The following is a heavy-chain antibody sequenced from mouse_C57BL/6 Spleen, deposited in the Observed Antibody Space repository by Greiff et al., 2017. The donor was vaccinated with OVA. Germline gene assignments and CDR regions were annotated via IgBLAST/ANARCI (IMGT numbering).Heavy chain of an antibody. Sequence: QVQLQQPGAELVKPGASVKLSCKASGYTFTSYWMHWVKQRPGRGLEWIGRIDPNSGGTKYNEKFKSKATLTVDKPSSTAYMQLSSLTSEESAVYYCASRYGSSYYWYFDVWGTGTTVTVSS. CDR1: GYTFTSYW. J-gene: IGHJ1*03. CDR3: ASRYGSSYYWYFDV. D-gene: IGHD1-1*01. V-gene: IGHV1-72*01. CDR2: IDPNSGGT.